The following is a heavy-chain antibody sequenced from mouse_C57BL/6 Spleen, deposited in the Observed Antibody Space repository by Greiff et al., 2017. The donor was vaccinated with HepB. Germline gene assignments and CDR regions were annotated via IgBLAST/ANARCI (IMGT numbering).Heavy chain of an antibody. Sequence: VQLQQSGPELVKPGASVKISCKASGYAFSSSWMNWVKQRPGKGLEWIGRIYPGDGDTNYNGKFKGKATLTADKSSSTAYMQLSSLTSEDSAVYFCARGGYYDYDGTLFAYWGQGTLVTVSA. V-gene: IGHV1-82*01. D-gene: IGHD2-4*01. CDR2: IYPGDGDT. CDR3: ARGGYYDYDGTLFAY. CDR1: GYAFSSSW. J-gene: IGHJ3*01.